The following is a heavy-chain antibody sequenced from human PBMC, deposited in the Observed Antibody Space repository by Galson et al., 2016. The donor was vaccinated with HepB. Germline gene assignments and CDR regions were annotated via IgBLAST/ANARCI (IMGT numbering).Heavy chain of an antibody. CDR3: AKRDYSDSDGYLPLFDR. J-gene: IGHJ4*02. V-gene: IGHV3-23*01. Sequence: SLRLSCAASGFTFNTYAMSWVRQAPGKGPEWVSAITGNGGTTYYTDSVKGRFTISRDYSKNTLYLQMNSLRVDDTAVYYCAKRDYSDSDGYLPLFDRWGQGTLVTVSS. CDR2: ITGNGGTT. CDR1: GFTFNTYA. D-gene: IGHD3-22*01.